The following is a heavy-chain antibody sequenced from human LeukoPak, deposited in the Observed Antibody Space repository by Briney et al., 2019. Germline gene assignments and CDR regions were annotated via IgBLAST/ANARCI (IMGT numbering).Heavy chain of an antibody. D-gene: IGHD3-10*01. J-gene: IGHJ4*02. Sequence: PGGSLRLSCAASGFTFSHSAMSWVRQAPGKGLEWVSAISGSGGSTFYADSVKGRFTVSRDNSKDTLYLQMNDLRPDDTAIYYCAKRNTMVRGGPCFDYWGQGLLVTVSS. CDR1: GFTFSHSA. CDR3: AKRNTMVRGGPCFDY. V-gene: IGHV3-23*01. CDR2: ISGSGGST.